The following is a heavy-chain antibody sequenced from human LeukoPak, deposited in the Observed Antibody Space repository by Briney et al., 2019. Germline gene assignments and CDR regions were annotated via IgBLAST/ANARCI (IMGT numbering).Heavy chain of an antibody. J-gene: IGHJ4*02. CDR2: INEDRSIT. CDR1: GFTFRTYW. D-gene: IGHD1-26*01. Sequence: GGSLRLSCAVSGFTFRTYWMHWVRQVPGEGLVWVSRINEDRSITNYADSVKGRFSISRDNAKNTLYLQMNSLRTEDTAVYYCGRDLGGRSGYWGQGTLVTVSS. CDR3: GRDLGGRSGY. V-gene: IGHV3-74*01.